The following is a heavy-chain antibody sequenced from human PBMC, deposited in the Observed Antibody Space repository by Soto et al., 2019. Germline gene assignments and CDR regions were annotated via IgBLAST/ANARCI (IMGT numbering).Heavy chain of an antibody. Sequence: TGGSLRLSCAASGFTFSSYGMHWVRQAPGEGLEWVAVIWYDGSNKYYADSVKGRFTISRDNSKNTLYLQMNSLRAEDTAVYYCAGSRISGSYPNLFDPWGQGTLVTVSS. CDR1: GFTFSSYG. J-gene: IGHJ5*02. CDR3: AGSRISGSYPNLFDP. D-gene: IGHD3-10*01. CDR2: IWYDGSNK. V-gene: IGHV3-33*01.